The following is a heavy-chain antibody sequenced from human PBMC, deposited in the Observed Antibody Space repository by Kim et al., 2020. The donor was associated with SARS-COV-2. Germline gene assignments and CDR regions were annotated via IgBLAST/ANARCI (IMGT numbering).Heavy chain of an antibody. CDR1: GFTFSSYW. Sequence: GGSLRLSCAASGFTFSSYWMSWVRQAPGKGLEWVANIKQDGSEKYYVDSVKGRFTISRDNAKNSLYLQMNSLRAEDTAVYYCARDEGGYCSGGSCYTDYYYGMDVWGQGTTVTVSS. V-gene: IGHV3-7*01. J-gene: IGHJ6*02. CDR3: ARDEGGYCSGGSCYTDYYYGMDV. D-gene: IGHD2-15*01. CDR2: IKQDGSEK.